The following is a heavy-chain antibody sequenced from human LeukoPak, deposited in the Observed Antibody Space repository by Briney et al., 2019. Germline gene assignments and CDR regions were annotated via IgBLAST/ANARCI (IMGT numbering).Heavy chain of an antibody. Sequence: PGGSLRLSCAASGFTFSSYGMSWVRQAPGKGLEWVSAISPFGGSTYYADSVKGRFTISRDTSKNTLYLQLNSLRAEDTAVYYCAKSGYNRFDYWGQGTLVTVSS. CDR2: ISPFGGST. D-gene: IGHD5-24*01. CDR1: GFTFSSYG. CDR3: AKSGYNRFDY. V-gene: IGHV3-23*01. J-gene: IGHJ4*02.